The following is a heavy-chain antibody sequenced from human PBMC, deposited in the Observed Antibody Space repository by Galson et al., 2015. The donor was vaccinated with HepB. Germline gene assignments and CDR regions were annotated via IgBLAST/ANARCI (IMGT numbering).Heavy chain of an antibody. CDR3: ASSNYDDFYFHY. D-gene: IGHD3-22*01. CDR1: GFTFINHA. CDR2: ITSGGTT. J-gene: IGHJ4*02. V-gene: IGHV3-66*02. Sequence: SLRLSCAASGFTFINHALSWVRQAPGMGLEWVSSITSGGTTHYPDSVKGRFIISRDNPKNTLYLQMNSLRAEDTAVYYCASSNYDDFYFHYWGQGALVSVSS.